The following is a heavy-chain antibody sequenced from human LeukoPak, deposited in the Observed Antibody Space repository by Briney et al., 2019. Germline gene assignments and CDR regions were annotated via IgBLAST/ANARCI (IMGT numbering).Heavy chain of an antibody. CDR1: GFTFSSYA. CDR3: AKGLSSGWNLKGSDY. Sequence: TGGSLRLSCAASGFTFSSYAMSWVRQAPGKGLEWVSSISGSGGSTYYADSVKGRFTISRGNSKNTLYLQMNSLRAEETAVYYCAKGLSSGWNLKGSDYWGQGTLVIVSS. V-gene: IGHV3-23*01. D-gene: IGHD6-19*01. J-gene: IGHJ4*02. CDR2: ISGSGGST.